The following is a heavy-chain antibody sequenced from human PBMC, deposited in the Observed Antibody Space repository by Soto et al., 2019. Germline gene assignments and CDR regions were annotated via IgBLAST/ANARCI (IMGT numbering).Heavy chain of an antibody. Sequence: GGSLRLSCAASGFTFSGYAVRWVRQAPGKGLEWVSAIGASGGTTYYADSVKGRFTISRDNSKNTLYLQMNSLRAEDTAVYYCAKVFGTYYFDYWGQGTLVTVSS. J-gene: IGHJ4*02. CDR2: IGASGGTT. D-gene: IGHD3-10*01. CDR3: AKVFGTYYFDY. V-gene: IGHV3-23*01. CDR1: GFTFSGYA.